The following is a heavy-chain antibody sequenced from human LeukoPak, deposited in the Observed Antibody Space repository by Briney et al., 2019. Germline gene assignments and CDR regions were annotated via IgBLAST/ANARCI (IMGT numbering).Heavy chain of an antibody. CDR3: ARSADSRFFFGY. D-gene: IGHD2-21*01. J-gene: IGHJ4*02. Sequence: GESLKISCKGSGYRFTSYWIGWVRQMPGKGLEWMGIIYPSDSDTRYSPSFQGQVSISADKSISAAYLQWTSLKAPDSAIYYCARSADSRFFFGYWGQGTLVSVTS. CDR2: IYPSDSDT. V-gene: IGHV5-51*01. CDR1: GYRFTSYW.